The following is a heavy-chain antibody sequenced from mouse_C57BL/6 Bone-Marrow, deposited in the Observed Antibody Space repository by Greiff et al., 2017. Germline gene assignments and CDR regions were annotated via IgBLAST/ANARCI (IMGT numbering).Heavy chain of an antibody. D-gene: IGHD2-4*01. CDR2: ISSGGDYI. J-gene: IGHJ3*01. CDR3: TREGLYYDSFAY. Sequence: EVHLVESGEGLVKPGGSLKLSCAASGFTFSSYAMSWVRQTPEKRLEWVAYISSGGDYIYYADTVKGRFTISRDNARNTLYLQMSSLKSEDTAMYYCTREGLYYDSFAYWGQGTLVTVSA. V-gene: IGHV5-9-1*02. CDR1: GFTFSSYA.